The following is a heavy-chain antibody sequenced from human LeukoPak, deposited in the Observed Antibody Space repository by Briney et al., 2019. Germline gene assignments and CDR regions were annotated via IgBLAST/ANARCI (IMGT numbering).Heavy chain of an antibody. CDR3: AREGSGWDHYYFDY. V-gene: IGHV3-48*03. Sequence: GGPLRLSCAASGFIFSSYEINWVRQAPGKGLEWVSYISSSGSTIYYADSVKGRFTISRDNAKNSLYLQMNSLRAEDTAVYYCAREGSGWDHYYFDYWGQGTLVTVSS. J-gene: IGHJ4*02. CDR2: ISSSGSTI. D-gene: IGHD6-19*01. CDR1: GFIFSSYE.